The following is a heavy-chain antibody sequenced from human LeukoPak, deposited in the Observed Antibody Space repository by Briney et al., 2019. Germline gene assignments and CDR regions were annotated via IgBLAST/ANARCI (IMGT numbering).Heavy chain of an antibody. CDR2: IKQDGSEK. D-gene: IGHD6-19*01. CDR1: GFTFSSYW. V-gene: IGHV3-7*03. J-gene: IGHJ4*02. CDR3: AKDRLIAVAGTTSDY. Sequence: GGSLRLSCAASGFTFSSYWMSWVRQAPGKGLEWVANIKQDGSEKYYVDSVKGRFTISRDNAKNSLYLQMNSLRAEDTAVYYCAKDRLIAVAGTTSDYWGQGTLVTVSS.